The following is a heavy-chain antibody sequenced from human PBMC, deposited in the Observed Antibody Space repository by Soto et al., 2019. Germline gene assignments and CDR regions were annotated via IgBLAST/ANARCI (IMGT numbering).Heavy chain of an antibody. CDR2: IWSGGSNE. D-gene: IGHD2-2*01. CDR1: GFTFSSYG. V-gene: IGHV3-33*01. J-gene: IGHJ4*02. CDR3: ARGPGTSYFDY. Sequence: QVQLVESGGGVVQPGRSLRLSCAASGFTFSSYGMHWVRQAPGKGLEWVAVIWSGGSNENYADSVKGRFTISRDNSKNMLYLQMNSLRAEDTAVYCCARGPGTSYFDYWGQGSLVTVSS.